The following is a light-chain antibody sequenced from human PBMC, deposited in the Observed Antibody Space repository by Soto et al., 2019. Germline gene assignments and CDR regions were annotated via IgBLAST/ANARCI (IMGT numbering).Light chain of an antibody. CDR2: GAS. V-gene: IGKV3-20*01. CDR3: KQYGSSPRT. CDR1: QSVSSSY. Sequence: ELVLTQSPGTLSLSPGARATLSCRSSQSVSSSYLAWYQQKPGQAPRLLIYGASSRATGIPDRFSGSGSGTDFTLTISRLEPEEFAVYYCKQYGSSPRTVGQGTKVAIK. J-gene: IGKJ1*01.